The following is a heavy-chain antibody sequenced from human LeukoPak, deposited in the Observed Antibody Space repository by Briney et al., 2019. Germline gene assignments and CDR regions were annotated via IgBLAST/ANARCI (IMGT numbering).Heavy chain of an antibody. CDR3: AILGPRYCGGTSCYVY. D-gene: IGHD2-2*01. CDR2: ISPGDSDT. CDR1: GYIFTTYW. J-gene: IGHJ4*02. V-gene: IGHV5-51*01. Sequence: GESLKISCKGSGYIFTTYWIGWVRQMPGKGLEWMGIISPGDSDTRYSTSFQGQVTISADKSINTAYLQWSSLEASDTAMYYCAILGPRYCGGTSCYVYWGQGTPVTVSS.